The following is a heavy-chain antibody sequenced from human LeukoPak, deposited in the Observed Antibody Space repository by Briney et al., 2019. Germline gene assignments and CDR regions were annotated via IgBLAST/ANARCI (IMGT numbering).Heavy chain of an antibody. Sequence: PSETLSLTCSVSGGSISNVYWSWIRQPPGKELEWIGYISNSGSTDYNPSLQSRVTISVDTSKNQISLKLSSVTATDTAVYYCARHWAAGDFDYWGQGTLVTVSS. J-gene: IGHJ4*02. CDR3: ARHWAAGDFDY. V-gene: IGHV4-59*08. D-gene: IGHD6-13*01. CDR2: ISNSGST. CDR1: GGSISNVY.